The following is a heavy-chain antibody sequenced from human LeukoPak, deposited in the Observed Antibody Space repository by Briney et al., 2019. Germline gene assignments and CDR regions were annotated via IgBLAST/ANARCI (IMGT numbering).Heavy chain of an antibody. V-gene: IGHV3-74*01. CDR1: GFTFSGYW. CDR2: LNSDGTTI. CDR3: VRGAGGPRNYVLDY. D-gene: IGHD3-10*02. Sequence: GGSLRLSCVASGFTFSGYWMHWVRQAPGMGLVWVSRLNSDGTTINYADSVKGRFTISRDNAKNTVYLQMSGLRDDDTALYFCVRGAGGPRNYVLDYWGQGALVSVSS. J-gene: IGHJ4*02.